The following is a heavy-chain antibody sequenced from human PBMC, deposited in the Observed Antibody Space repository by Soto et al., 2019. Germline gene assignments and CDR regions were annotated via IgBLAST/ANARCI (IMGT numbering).Heavy chain of an antibody. Sequence: GGSLRLSCAASGFTFSSYSMNWVRQAPGKGLEWVSYISSSSSTIYYADSVKGRFTISRDNAKNSLYLQMNSLRDEDTAVYYCARVYRGYSYKVYYYGMDVWGQGTTVTVSS. V-gene: IGHV3-48*02. D-gene: IGHD5-18*01. CDR1: GFTFSSYS. J-gene: IGHJ6*02. CDR3: ARVYRGYSYKVYYYGMDV. CDR2: ISSSSSTI.